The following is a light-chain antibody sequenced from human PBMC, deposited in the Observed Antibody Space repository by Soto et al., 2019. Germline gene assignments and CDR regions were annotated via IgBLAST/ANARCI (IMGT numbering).Light chain of an antibody. Sequence: EIALTQSPGTLSLSPGERATLSCRASQSVSSSYLAWYQQKPGQAPRLLIYGASSRATGIPDRFSGSGSGTDFTLTISRLEPEDFAVYYCQLYGSSPGYTFGQGTKLEIK. J-gene: IGKJ2*01. CDR2: GAS. V-gene: IGKV3-20*01. CDR1: QSVSSSY. CDR3: QLYGSSPGYT.